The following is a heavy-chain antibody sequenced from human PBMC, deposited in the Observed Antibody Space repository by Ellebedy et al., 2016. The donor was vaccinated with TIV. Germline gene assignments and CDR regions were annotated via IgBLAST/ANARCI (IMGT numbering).Heavy chain of an antibody. V-gene: IGHV3-21*01. Sequence: PGGSLRLSCTASGFIVSTNHMNWVRQAPGRGLEWVSSITSSSSYIYYADSVKGRFTIPRDNAKKSVYRQMNSLRAEDTAVYYCARDVIRGVKDYWGQGTLVTVSP. CDR3: ARDVIRGVKDY. J-gene: IGHJ4*02. CDR1: GFIVSTNH. CDR2: ITSSSSYI. D-gene: IGHD3-10*01.